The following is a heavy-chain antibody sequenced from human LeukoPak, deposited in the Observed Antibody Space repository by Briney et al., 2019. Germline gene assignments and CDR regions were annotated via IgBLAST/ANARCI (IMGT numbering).Heavy chain of an antibody. CDR2: ISSGSSSI. Sequence: GGSLRLSCAASGFTFSNHYMNWVRQAPGKGLEWVSSISSGSSSIYYADSVKGRFTISRDNAKSSLYLQMNSLRAEDTAVYYCALRITIFGVVPVYWGQGTLVTVSS. D-gene: IGHD3-3*01. J-gene: IGHJ4*02. CDR3: ALRITIFGVVPVY. V-gene: IGHV3-21*04. CDR1: GFTFSNHY.